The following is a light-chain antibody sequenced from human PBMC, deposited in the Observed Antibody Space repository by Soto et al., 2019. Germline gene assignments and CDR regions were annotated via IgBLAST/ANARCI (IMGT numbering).Light chain of an antibody. J-gene: IGLJ1*01. CDR1: SSDVGGYNY. V-gene: IGLV2-11*01. CDR2: DVS. CDR3: CSYVGATTYV. Sequence: QSVLTQPRSASGSPGQSITISCTGTSSDVGGYNYVSWYQQHPAKAPKLIIFDVSKRPSGVPNRFSGSKSGNTASLTISGLRAEDEADYYCCSYVGATTYVFGTGTKVTVL.